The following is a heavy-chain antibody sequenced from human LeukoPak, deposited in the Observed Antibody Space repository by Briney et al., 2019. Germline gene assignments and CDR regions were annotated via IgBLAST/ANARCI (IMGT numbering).Heavy chain of an antibody. J-gene: IGHJ4*02. CDR1: GGSFSGYY. CDR3: AIGTAGLDY. CDR2: INHSGST. Sequence: SETLSLTCAVYGGSFSGYYWSWIRQPPGKGLEWIGEINHSGSTNYNPSLKSRVTISVDTSKNQFSLKPSSVTAADTAVYYCAIGTAGLDYWGQGTLVTVSS. V-gene: IGHV4-34*01. D-gene: IGHD1-26*01.